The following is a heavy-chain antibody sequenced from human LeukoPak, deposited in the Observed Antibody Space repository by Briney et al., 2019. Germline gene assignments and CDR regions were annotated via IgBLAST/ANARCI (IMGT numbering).Heavy chain of an antibody. CDR3: ARGPGNYGSGSSLYYFDY. D-gene: IGHD3-10*01. Sequence: PSETLSLTCTVSGGSISSYYWSWIRQPAGKGLEWIGRIYTSGSTNYNPSLKSRVTMSVDTSKNQFSLKLSSVTAADTAVYYCARGPGNYGSGSSLYYFDYWGQGTLVTVSS. CDR1: GGSISSYY. V-gene: IGHV4-4*07. J-gene: IGHJ4*02. CDR2: IYTSGST.